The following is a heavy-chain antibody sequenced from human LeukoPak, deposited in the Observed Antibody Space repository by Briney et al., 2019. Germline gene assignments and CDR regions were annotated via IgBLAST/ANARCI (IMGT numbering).Heavy chain of an antibody. Sequence: PSETLSLTCAVYGGSFSGYYWSWIRQPPGEGLEWIGEINHSGSTNYNPSLKSRVTMSVDTSKNQFSLKLSSVTAADTAVYYCARVICSGGSCRFVYWGQGTLVTVSS. CDR2: INHSGST. CDR1: GGSFSGYY. CDR3: ARVICSGGSCRFVY. V-gene: IGHV4-34*01. J-gene: IGHJ4*02. D-gene: IGHD2-15*01.